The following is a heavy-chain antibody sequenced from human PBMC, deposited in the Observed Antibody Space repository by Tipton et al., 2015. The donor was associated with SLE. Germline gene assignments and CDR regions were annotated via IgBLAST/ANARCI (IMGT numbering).Heavy chain of an antibody. CDR2: SYYSGST. CDR1: GGSISSHY. CDR3: ARDGDKAMVGGVFDI. D-gene: IGHD5-18*01. V-gene: IGHV4-59*11. Sequence: TLSLTCTVYGGSISSHYWSWIRQPPGKGLEWIGYSYYSGSTNYNPSLKSRVTISVDTSKNQFSLKLSSVTAADTAVYYCARDGDKAMVGGVFDICGQGTMVTVSS. J-gene: IGHJ3*02.